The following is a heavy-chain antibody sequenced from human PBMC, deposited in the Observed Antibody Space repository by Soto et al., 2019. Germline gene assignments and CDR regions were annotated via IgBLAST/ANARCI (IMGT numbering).Heavy chain of an antibody. CDR2: IIPILNIA. CDR1: GGTFSSYT. V-gene: IGHV1-69*08. D-gene: IGHD3-9*01. CDR3: AREGGGGVDDIEMR. Sequence: QVQLVQSGAEVKKPGSSVKVSCKASGGTFSSYTISWVRQAPGQGLEWMGRIIPILNIANYALKFQGRVTITADTSTSTAYRERRGWGTEDRAGYYGAREGGGGVDDIEMRWGQGTLVTVSS. J-gene: IGHJ4*02.